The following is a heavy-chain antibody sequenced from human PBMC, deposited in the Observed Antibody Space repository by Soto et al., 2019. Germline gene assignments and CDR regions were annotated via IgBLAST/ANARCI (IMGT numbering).Heavy chain of an antibody. CDR3: AAEHSSSSVSY. J-gene: IGHJ4*02. CDR1: GFTFTSSA. Sequence: QMQLVQSGPEVKKPGTSVKVSCKASGFTFTSSAVQWVRQARGQRLEWIGWIVVGSGNTNYAQKFQERVTINREMTPSTAYRELSSLKSEDTAVYYCAAEHSSSSVSYWGQGTLVTVSS. CDR2: IVVGSGNT. D-gene: IGHD6-6*01. V-gene: IGHV1-58*01.